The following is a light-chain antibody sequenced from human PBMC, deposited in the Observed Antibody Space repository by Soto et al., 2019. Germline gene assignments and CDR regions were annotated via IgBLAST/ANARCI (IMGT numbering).Light chain of an antibody. CDR3: QHYGSSPPYT. CDR1: RSVSSSY. Sequence: IVLTQSPDTLSLSPGERATLYCGASRSVSSSYLAWYQHKAGQAPRLLISGASNRATGIPDRFSGSESGTDFTLTISRLXPEDFAVYYCQHYGSSPPYTFGQGTKVDIK. J-gene: IGKJ2*01. CDR2: GAS. V-gene: IGKV3-20*01.